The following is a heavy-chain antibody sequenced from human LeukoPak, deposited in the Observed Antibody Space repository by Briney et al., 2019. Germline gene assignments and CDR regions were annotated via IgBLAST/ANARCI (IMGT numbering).Heavy chain of an antibody. J-gene: IGHJ4*02. Sequence: GGSLRLSCAVSGFSVSTHFMTWVRQAPGKGLEWVSVIYGGTVTYYPDSVKGRFTISRDISKNTLFLQMNRLRAEDTAVYYCARVSDCGGDCYSYYFDYWGQGTLVTVSS. D-gene: IGHD2-21*02. CDR2: IYGGTVT. V-gene: IGHV3-53*01. CDR1: GFSVSTHF. CDR3: ARVSDCGGDCYSYYFDY.